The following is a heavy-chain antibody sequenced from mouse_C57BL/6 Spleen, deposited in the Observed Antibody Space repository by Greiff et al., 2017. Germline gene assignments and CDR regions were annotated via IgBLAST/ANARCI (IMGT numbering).Heavy chain of an antibody. CDR2: IDPGSGET. V-gene: IGHV1-81*01. CDR3: ATNCISLRSGYFDY. J-gene: IGHJ2*01. Sequence: VQLQQSGAELARPGASVKLSCTASGYNFKDSGMSWVKQRTGQGLEWIGEIDPGSGETYNNEKFKGKATLTADTSSSTAYMELSSRTSEDSAVYVGATNCISLRSGYFDYWGQGTTLTVSS. CDR1: GYNFKDSG. D-gene: IGHD1-1*01.